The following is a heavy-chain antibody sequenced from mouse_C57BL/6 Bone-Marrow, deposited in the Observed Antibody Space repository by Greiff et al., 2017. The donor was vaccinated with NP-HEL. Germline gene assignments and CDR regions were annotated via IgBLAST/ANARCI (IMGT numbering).Heavy chain of an antibody. V-gene: IGHV3-8*01. CDR1: GYSITSDY. CDR2: ISYSGST. J-gene: IGHJ4*01. Sequence: EVKLVESGPGLAKPSQTLSLSCSASGYSITSDYWNWIRKCPGNKLEYMGYISYSGSTNYNPSLKSRISITRDTSKNQYYLQLNSVTTEDTATYYCARSPLWLRRNYYAMDYWGQGTSVTVSS. D-gene: IGHD2-2*01. CDR3: ARSPLWLRRNYYAMDY.